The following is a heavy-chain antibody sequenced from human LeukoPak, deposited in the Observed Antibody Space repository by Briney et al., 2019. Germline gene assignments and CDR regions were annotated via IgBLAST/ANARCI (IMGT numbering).Heavy chain of an antibody. V-gene: IGHV3-21*01. CDR2: ISSRGSYI. J-gene: IGHJ6*03. CDR3: GRVDYGSGSYGYYYYYYMDV. CDR1: GFTFSSYS. Sequence: PGGSLRLSCAASGFTFSSYSMNWVRQAPGKGLEWVSSISSRGSYIYYADSVKGRFTISRDNAENSLYLQMNSLRAEDTAVYYCGRVDYGSGSYGYYYYYYMDVWGKGTTVTISS. D-gene: IGHD3-10*01.